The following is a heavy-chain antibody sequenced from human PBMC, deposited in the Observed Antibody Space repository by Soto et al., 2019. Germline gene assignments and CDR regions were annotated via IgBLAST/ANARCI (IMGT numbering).Heavy chain of an antibody. V-gene: IGHV3-23*01. CDR3: AKVESPYCDFWSGYYNTPYFAY. CDR1: GFTFSSYA. CDR2: ISGSGGST. D-gene: IGHD3-3*01. Sequence: GGSLRLSCAASGFTFSSYAMSWVRQAPGKGLEWVSAISGSGGSTYYADSVKGRFTISRDNSKNTLYLQMNSLRAEDTAVYYCAKVESPYCDFWSGYYNTPYFAYWGQGTLVTVTS. J-gene: IGHJ4*02.